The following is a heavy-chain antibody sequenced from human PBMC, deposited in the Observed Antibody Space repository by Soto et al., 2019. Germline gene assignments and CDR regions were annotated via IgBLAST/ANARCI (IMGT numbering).Heavy chain of an antibody. CDR2: IYSGGTT. CDR1: GFTVRANY. V-gene: IGHV3-53*01. D-gene: IGHD5-12*01. Sequence: EVQLVESGGGLIQPGGSPRLSCAVSGFTVRANYMSWVRQAPGKGLEWVSVIYSGGTTYYADSVKGRFIISRDISKNTLYLQMNILRAEDTAVYYCHGSAYWGQGTLVTVSS. J-gene: IGHJ4*02. CDR3: HGSAY.